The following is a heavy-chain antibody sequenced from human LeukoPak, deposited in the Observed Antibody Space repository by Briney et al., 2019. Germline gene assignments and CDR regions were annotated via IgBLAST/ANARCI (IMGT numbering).Heavy chain of an antibody. D-gene: IGHD6-13*01. CDR2: INPNSGGT. J-gene: IGHJ4*02. V-gene: IGHV1-2*02. CDR1: GYTFTGYY. Sequence: GASVKVSCKASGYTFTGYYMHWVRQAPGQGVEWMGWINPNSGGTNYAQKFQGRVTMTRDTSISTAYMELSRLRSDDTAVYYCARRSPYSSSWYDLDYWGQGTLVTVSS. CDR3: ARRSPYSSSWYDLDY.